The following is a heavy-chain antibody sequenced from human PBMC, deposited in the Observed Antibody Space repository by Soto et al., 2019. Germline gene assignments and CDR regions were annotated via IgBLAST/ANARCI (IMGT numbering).Heavy chain of an antibody. CDR2: IYPGDSDT. V-gene: IGHV5-51*01. D-gene: IGHD2-2*01. CDR1: GYSFTSYW. CDR3: ARQETPHQLKPLDAFDI. J-gene: IGHJ3*02. Sequence: PXESLKISCKGSGYSFTSYWIGWVRQMPGKGLEWMGIIYPGDSDTRYSPSFQGQVTISAHKSISTAYLQWSSLKASDTAMYYCARQETPHQLKPLDAFDIWGQGTMVTVSS.